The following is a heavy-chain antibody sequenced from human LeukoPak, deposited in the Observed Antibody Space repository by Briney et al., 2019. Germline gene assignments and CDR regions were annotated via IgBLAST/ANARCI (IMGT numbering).Heavy chain of an antibody. CDR1: GYSISSGYY. CDR2: IYHSGST. Sequence: PSETLSLTCTVSGYSISSGYYWGWIRQPPGKGLEWIGSIYHSGSTYYNPSLKSRVTISVDTSKNQFSLKLSSVTAAGTAVYYCARDLQTPSMVRGVFCWFDPWGQGTLVTVSS. D-gene: IGHD3-10*01. V-gene: IGHV4-38-2*02. CDR3: ARDLQTPSMVRGVFCWFDP. J-gene: IGHJ5*02.